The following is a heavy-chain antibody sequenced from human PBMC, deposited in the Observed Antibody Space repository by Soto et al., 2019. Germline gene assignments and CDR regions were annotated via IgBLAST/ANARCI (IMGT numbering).Heavy chain of an antibody. J-gene: IGHJ6*02. CDR3: ARDSMAAGWLQTGYYYYYGMDV. V-gene: IGHV4-59*01. CDR2: IYYSGST. CDR1: GGSISSYY. Sequence: SETLSLTCTVSGGSISSYYWSWIRQPPGKGLEWIGYIYYSGSTNYNPSLKSRVTISVDTSKKQFSLKLSSVTAADTAVYYCARDSMAAGWLQTGYYYYYGMDVWGQGTTVTVSS. D-gene: IGHD5-12*01.